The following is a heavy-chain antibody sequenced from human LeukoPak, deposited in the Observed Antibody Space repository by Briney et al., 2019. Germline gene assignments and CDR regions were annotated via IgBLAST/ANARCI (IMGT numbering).Heavy chain of an antibody. CDR1: GFTFSSYS. CDR3: ARDLAKGYSSGYSI. V-gene: IGHV3-48*02. Sequence: GGSLRLSCAASGFTFSSYSMNWVRQAPGKGLEWVSYISSSSSTIYYADSVKGRFAISRDNAKNPLYLQMNSLRDEDTAVYYCARDLAKGYSSGYSIWGQGTLVTVSS. J-gene: IGHJ4*02. D-gene: IGHD3-22*01. CDR2: ISSSSSTI.